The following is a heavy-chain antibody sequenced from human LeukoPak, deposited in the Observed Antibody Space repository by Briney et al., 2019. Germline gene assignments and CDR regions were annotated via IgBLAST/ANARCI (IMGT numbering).Heavy chain of an antibody. D-gene: IGHD5-12*01. V-gene: IGHV3-23*01. CDR1: GFTFSSYA. CDR2: VSGSGGST. CDR3: AKDRGPYSGYDSFFDF. Sequence: GGSLRLSCAASGFTFSSYAMSWVRQAPGKGLEWVSAVSGSGGSTYYADSVKGRFTISRDNSKNTLFLQMNSLRAEDTAVYYCAKDRGPYSGYDSFFDFWGQGTLVTVSS. J-gene: IGHJ4*02.